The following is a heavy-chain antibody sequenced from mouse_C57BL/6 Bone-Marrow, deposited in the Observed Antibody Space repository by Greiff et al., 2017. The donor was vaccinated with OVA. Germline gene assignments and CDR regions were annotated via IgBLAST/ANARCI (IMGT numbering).Heavy chain of an antibody. J-gene: IGHJ3*01. CDR1: GYSITSGYD. Sequence: EVKVEESGPGMVKPSQSLSLTCTVTGYSITSGYDWHWIRHFPGNKLEWMGYISYSGSTNYNPSLKSRISITHDTSKNHFFLKLNSVTTEDTATYYCARGLGRSAWFAYWGQGTLVTVSA. D-gene: IGHD4-1*01. CDR3: ARGLGRSAWFAY. V-gene: IGHV3-1*01. CDR2: ISYSGST.